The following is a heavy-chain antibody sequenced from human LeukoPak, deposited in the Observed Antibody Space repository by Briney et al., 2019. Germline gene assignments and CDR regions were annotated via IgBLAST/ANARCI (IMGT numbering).Heavy chain of an antibody. CDR1: GFTFSSYA. V-gene: IGHV3-23*01. CDR2: ISGSGGST. Sequence: GGSLRLSCAASGFTFSSYAMSWVRQAPGKGLEWVSAISGSGGSTYYADSVKGRFTISRDNSKNTLYLQMNSLRAEDTAVYYCAVQSGSYVYYYYMDVWGKGTTVTVSS. D-gene: IGHD1-26*01. J-gene: IGHJ6*03. CDR3: AVQSGSYVYYYYMDV.